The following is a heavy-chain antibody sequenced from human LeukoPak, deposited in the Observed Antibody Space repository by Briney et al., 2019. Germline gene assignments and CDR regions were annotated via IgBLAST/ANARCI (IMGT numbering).Heavy chain of an antibody. D-gene: IGHD3-3*01. J-gene: IGHJ4*02. V-gene: IGHV4-59*01. CDR3: ARMDYDFWSGFFGPHDY. Sequence: SEALSLTCTVSGGSISSYYWSWLRQPPGKGLEWIGYIYYSGSTNYNPSLKSRVTISVDTSKNQFSLKLSSVTAADTAVYYCARMDYDFWSGFFGPHDYCGQGTLVTVSS. CDR1: GGSISSYY. CDR2: IYYSGST.